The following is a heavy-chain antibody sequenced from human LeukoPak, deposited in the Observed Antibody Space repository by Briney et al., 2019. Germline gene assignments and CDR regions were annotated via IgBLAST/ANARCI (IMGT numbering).Heavy chain of an antibody. J-gene: IGHJ4*02. D-gene: IGHD5-18*01. Sequence: GGSLRLSCAASGSSFSSYAMSWVRQAPGKGLEWVSAISGSGGSTYYADSVKGRFTVSRDNSKNTLYLQMKSLRAEDTAVYYCAKNDGYSYGYYFDYWGQGTLVTVSS. CDR1: GSSFSSYA. CDR3: AKNDGYSYGYYFDY. V-gene: IGHV3-23*01. CDR2: ISGSGGST.